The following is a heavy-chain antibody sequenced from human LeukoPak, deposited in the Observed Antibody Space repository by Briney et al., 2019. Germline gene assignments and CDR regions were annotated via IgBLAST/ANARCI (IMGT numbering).Heavy chain of an antibody. Sequence: GESLQISCQGTGYSLASYWSSWARQLPGKGLEWMGRIDPSDSYTNYSPSFQGHVTISAVKSISTAYLQWSSLKASDTAMYYRARQYCSGGSCYSGWGQGTLVTVSS. CDR2: IDPSDSYT. CDR3: ARQYCSGGSCYSG. V-gene: IGHV5-10-1*01. J-gene: IGHJ4*02. D-gene: IGHD2-15*01. CDR1: GYSLASYW.